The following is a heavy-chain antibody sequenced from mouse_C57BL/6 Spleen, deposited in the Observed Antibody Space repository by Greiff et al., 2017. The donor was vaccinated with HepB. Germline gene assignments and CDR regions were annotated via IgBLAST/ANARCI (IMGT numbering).Heavy chain of an antibody. CDR1: GYTFTSYW. CDR2: IDPSDSYT. Sequence: QVQLQQPGAELVMPGASVKLSCKASGYTFTSYWMHWVKQRPGQGLEWIGEIDPSDSYTNYNQKFKGKSTLTVDKSSSTAYMQLSSLTSEDSAFYYGAITGFGSSAWFAYWGQGTLVTVSA. D-gene: IGHD1-3*01. CDR3: AITGFGSSAWFAY. V-gene: IGHV1-69*01. J-gene: IGHJ3*01.